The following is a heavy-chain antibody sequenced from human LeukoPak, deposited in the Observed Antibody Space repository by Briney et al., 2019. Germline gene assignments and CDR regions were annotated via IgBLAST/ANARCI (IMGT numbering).Heavy chain of an antibody. CDR1: GYSISSGYY. CDR3: ARDHSGSSWDFDY. D-gene: IGHD1-26*01. CDR2: IYHSGST. Sequence: SETLSHTCAVSGYSISSGYYWGWIRQPPGKGLEWIGSIYHSGSTYYNPSLKSRVTISVDTSKNQFSLKLSSVTAADTAVYYCARDHSGSSWDFDYSGQGTLVTVSS. J-gene: IGHJ4*02. V-gene: IGHV4-38-2*02.